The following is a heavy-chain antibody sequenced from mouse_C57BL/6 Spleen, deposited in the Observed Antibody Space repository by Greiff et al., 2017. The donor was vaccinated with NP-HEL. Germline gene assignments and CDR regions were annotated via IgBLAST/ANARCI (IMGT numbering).Heavy chain of an antibody. CDR3: ARGGDYDEDDY. Sequence: VQLQQSGAELVRPGTSVKVSCKASGYAFTNYLIEWVKQRPGQGLEWIGVINPGSGGTNYNEKFKGKATLTADKSSSTAYMQLSSLTSEDSAVYVCARGGDYDEDDYWGQGTTLTVSS. J-gene: IGHJ2*01. CDR2: INPGSGGT. V-gene: IGHV1-54*01. D-gene: IGHD2-4*01. CDR1: GYAFTNYL.